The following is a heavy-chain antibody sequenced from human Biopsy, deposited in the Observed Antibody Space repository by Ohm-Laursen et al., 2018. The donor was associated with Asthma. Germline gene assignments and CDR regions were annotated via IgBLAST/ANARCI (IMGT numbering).Heavy chain of an antibody. CDR1: GFVFSQCG. Sequence: SLRLSCTASGFVFSQCGMHWVRQGPGKGLEWVALVSSDGHNKYYEDSVKGRFTISRDNSRNRLYLQINRLTVEDSAVYFCARQSGQDYGDSSGLDIWGQGTKVAVSS. V-gene: IGHV3-30*03. CDR2: VSSDGHNK. CDR3: ARQSGQDYGDSSGLDI. J-gene: IGHJ3*02. D-gene: IGHD3-22*01.